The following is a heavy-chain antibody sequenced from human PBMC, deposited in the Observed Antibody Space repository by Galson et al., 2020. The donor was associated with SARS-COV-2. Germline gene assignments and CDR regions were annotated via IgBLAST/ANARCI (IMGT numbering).Heavy chain of an antibody. D-gene: IGHD3-16*01. CDR2: MSGSAGST. CDR1: GFTFSTYG. J-gene: IGHJ4*02. V-gene: IGHV3-23*01. CDR3: AKGPGGTPYYFDY. Sequence: GGSLRLSCAASGFTFSTYGMTWVRQAPGKGLEWVSGMSGSAGSTYYADSVKGRFTMSRDNSRNTLYLQMNSLRAEDTAVYYCAKGPGGTPYYFDYWGQGTLVTVSS.